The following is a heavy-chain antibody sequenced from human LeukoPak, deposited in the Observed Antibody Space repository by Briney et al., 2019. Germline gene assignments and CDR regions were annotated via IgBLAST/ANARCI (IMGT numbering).Heavy chain of an antibody. V-gene: IGHV1-18*01. J-gene: IGHJ4*02. CDR2: ISAYNGNT. Sequence: GASVKVSCKASGYTFTSYAMHWVRQAPGQGLEWMGWISAYNGNTNYAQKLQGRVTMTTDTSTSTAYMELRSLRSDDTAVYYCASSDVVVTAMGGGPLAYWGQGTLVTVSS. CDR3: ASSDVVVTAMGGGPLAY. CDR1: GYTFTSYA. D-gene: IGHD2-21*02.